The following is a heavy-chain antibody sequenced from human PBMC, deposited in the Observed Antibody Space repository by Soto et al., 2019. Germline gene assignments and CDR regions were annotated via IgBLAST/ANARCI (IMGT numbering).Heavy chain of an antibody. J-gene: IGHJ1*01. Sequence: SETLSLTCTVSGASVDSAGYFWTWIRQRPGKGLEWIGHINYSGSTDHTPSLRSRLMVSIDTSKNQFSLKLNSVTAADTAIYYCARGTGLSYTYGIDDWGQGTLVTVSS. CDR2: INYSGST. D-gene: IGHD5-18*01. V-gene: IGHV4-31*03. CDR1: GASVDSAGYF. CDR3: ARGTGLSYTYGIDD.